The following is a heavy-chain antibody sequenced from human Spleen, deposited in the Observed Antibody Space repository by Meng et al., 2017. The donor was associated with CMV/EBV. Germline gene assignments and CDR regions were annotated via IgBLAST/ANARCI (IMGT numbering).Heavy chain of an antibody. J-gene: IGHJ4*02. CDR1: GYTFTTYS. CDR3: ARFRYQLLYGVDY. CDR2: ISTDNGNT. V-gene: IGHV1-18*01. Sequence: ASVKVSCKASGYTFTTYSLSWLRQAPGQGLEWMAWISTDNGNTKYAENFQGRLTVTTDTSTTTAYMELRSLRSDDTAVYYCARFRYQLLYGVDYWGQGTLVTVSS. D-gene: IGHD2-2*02.